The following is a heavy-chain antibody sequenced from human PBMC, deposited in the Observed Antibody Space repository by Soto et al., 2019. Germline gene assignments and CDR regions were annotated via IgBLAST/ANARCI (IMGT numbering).Heavy chain of an antibody. CDR2: IYYSGST. V-gene: IGHV4-31*03. CDR1: GGSISSGGYY. J-gene: IGHJ2*01. D-gene: IGHD3-10*01. CDR3: ARVLANPTVRGVGYFHL. Sequence: QVQLQESGPGLVKPSQTLSLTCTVSGGSISSGGYYWSWIRQHPGKGLEWIGYIYYSGSTYYNPSLRRRVNTSVDTSKNQVPLTLSSVTAADTAVYYCARVLANPTVRGVGYFHLWGRGTLVTVSS.